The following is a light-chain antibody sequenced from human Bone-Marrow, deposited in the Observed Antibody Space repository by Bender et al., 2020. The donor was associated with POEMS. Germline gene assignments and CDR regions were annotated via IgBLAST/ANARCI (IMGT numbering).Light chain of an antibody. Sequence: QSVLTQPPSLSGAPGQRVTIFCTGSSSNIGAGYEVNWYQQPPGAAPKLLIIGNSVLPSGVPDRFSGSKSGNTASLTVAGLQSEDEADYYCSSYAGSNSYIFGSGTTVTVL. V-gene: IGLV1-40*01. CDR1: SSNIGAGYE. CDR3: SSYAGSNSYI. J-gene: IGLJ1*01. CDR2: GNS.